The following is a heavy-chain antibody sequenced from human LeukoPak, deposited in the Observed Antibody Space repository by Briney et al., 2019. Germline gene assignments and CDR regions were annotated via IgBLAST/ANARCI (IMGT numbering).Heavy chain of an antibody. CDR3: ARGQWEVRGIIITQLDY. J-gene: IGHJ4*02. D-gene: IGHD3-10*01. Sequence: SETLSLTCAVYGGSFSGYYWNWIRQPPGKGLEWIGESKHSGGTNYNPSLKSRVTISVDTSKKQFSLTLTSVTAADTAVYYCARGQWEVRGIIITQLDYWGQGSLVTVSS. V-gene: IGHV4-34*01. CDR1: GGSFSGYY. CDR2: SKHSGGT.